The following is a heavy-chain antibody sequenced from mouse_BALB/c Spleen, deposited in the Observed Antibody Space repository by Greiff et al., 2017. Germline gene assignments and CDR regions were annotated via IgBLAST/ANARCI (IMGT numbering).Heavy chain of an antibody. D-gene: IGHD1-1*01. CDR1: GDSITSGY. J-gene: IGHJ1*01. CDR2: ISYSGST. CDR3: ARTTVVAYWYFDV. Sequence: EVQRVESGPSLVKPSQTLSLTCSVTGDSITSGYWNWIRKFPGNKLEYMGYISYSGSTYYNPSLKSRISITRDTSKNQYYLQLNSVTTEDTATYYCARTTVVAYWYFDVWGAGTTVTVSS. V-gene: IGHV3-8*02.